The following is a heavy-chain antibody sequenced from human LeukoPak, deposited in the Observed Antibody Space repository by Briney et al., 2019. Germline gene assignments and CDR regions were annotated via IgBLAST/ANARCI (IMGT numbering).Heavy chain of an antibody. D-gene: IGHD3-22*01. CDR2: ISSSSSYI. J-gene: IGHJ6*02. V-gene: IGHV3-21*01. Sequence: GGSLRLSCAASGFTVSSNYMSWVRQAPGKGLEWVSSISSSSSYIYYADSVKGRFTISRDNAKNSLYLQMNSLRAEDTAVYYCARWSVVRTRLEYYYYGMDVWGQGTTVTVSS. CDR3: ARWSVVRTRLEYYYYGMDV. CDR1: GFTVSSNY.